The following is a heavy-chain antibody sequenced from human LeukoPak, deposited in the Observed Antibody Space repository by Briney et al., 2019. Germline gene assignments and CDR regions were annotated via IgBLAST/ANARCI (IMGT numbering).Heavy chain of an antibody. CDR2: IYPGDSDT. V-gene: IGHV5-51*01. Sequence: HRESLQISCQGSGSSFTSYWIGWVRQLPGKGLEWMGIIYPGDSDTRYSPSFQGQVTISADKPISTTYLQWSSLKASDTAIYYCARRGITGTAVDIWGQGTMVTVSS. D-gene: IGHD1-20*01. CDR1: GSSFTSYW. J-gene: IGHJ3*02. CDR3: ARRGITGTAVDI.